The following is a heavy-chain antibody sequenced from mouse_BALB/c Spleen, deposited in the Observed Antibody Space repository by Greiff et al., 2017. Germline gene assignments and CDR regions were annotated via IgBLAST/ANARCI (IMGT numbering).Heavy chain of an antibody. J-gene: IGHJ4*01. V-gene: IGHV5-9*03. CDR2: ISSGGGNT. CDR1: GFTFSSYT. Sequence: DVMLVESGGGLVKPGGSLKLSCAASGFTFSSYTMSWVRQTPEKRLEWVATISSGGGNTYYPDSVKGRFTISRDNAKNNLYLQMSSLRSEDTALYYCARYGSSYYYAMDYWGQGTSVTVSS. CDR3: ARYGSSYYYAMDY. D-gene: IGHD1-1*01.